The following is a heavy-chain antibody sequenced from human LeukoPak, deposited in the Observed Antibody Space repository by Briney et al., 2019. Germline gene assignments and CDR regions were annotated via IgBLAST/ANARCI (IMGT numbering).Heavy chain of an antibody. J-gene: IGHJ4*02. Sequence: GGSLRLSCAASGFTFSNYWMHWVRQAPRKGLEWVSRINERATIISYADSVKGRFTISRENARNTQYLQMNSLTAEDTAVYYCVRDLILVWTPGDDFDHWGQGTLVTVSS. CDR3: VRDLILVWTPGDDFDH. V-gene: IGHV3-74*01. CDR2: INERATII. D-gene: IGHD3-16*01. CDR1: GFTFSNYW.